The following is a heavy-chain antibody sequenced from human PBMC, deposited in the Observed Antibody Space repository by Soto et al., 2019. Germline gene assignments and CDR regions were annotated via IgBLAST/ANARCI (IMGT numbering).Heavy chain of an antibody. J-gene: IGHJ5*02. CDR3: ASVIAAAGTWFDP. CDR1: GYTFTSYA. D-gene: IGHD6-13*01. V-gene: IGHV1-69*06. Sequence: SVKVPWKASGYTFTSYARHWVRQAPGQGLEWMGGVNPIFGTANYAQKFQGRVTITADKSTSTAYMELSSLRSEDTAVYYCASVIAAAGTWFDPWGQGTLVTVSS. CDR2: VNPIFGTA.